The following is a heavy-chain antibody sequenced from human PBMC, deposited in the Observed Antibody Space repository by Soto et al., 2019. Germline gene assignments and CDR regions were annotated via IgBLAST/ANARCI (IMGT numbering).Heavy chain of an antibody. CDR1: GGSFSGYY. CDR3: ARGIPYYYYYMDV. CDR2: INRSGST. J-gene: IGHJ6*03. Sequence: QVQLQQWGAGLLKPSETLSLTCAVYGGSFSGYYWSWIRQPPGKGLEWIGEINRSGSTNYNPSLKSRVTISVDTSKNQFSLKLSSVTAADTAVYYCARGIPYYYYYMDVWGKGTTVTVSS. V-gene: IGHV4-34*01.